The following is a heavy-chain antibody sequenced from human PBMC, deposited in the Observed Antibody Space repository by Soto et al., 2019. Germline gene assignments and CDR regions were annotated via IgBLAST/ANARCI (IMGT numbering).Heavy chain of an antibody. D-gene: IGHD1-7*01. CDR2: IIPIFGTA. Sequence: SVKFSCKASGGTFSSYAISWVRQAPGQGLEWMGGIIPIFGTANYAQKFQGRVTITADESTSTAYMELSSLRSEDTAVYYCARLNWNYVNYYYYGMDVWGQGTTVTVSS. J-gene: IGHJ6*02. CDR3: ARLNWNYVNYYYYGMDV. CDR1: GGTFSSYA. V-gene: IGHV1-69*13.